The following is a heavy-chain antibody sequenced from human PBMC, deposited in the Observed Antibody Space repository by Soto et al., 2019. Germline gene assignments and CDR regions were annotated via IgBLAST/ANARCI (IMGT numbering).Heavy chain of an antibody. CDR2: ISYDGSNK. D-gene: IGHD7-27*01. Sequence: GGSLRLSCVASGFSFNSYAMHWVRQAPGKGLEWVAVISYDGSNKYYADSVKGRFTISRDNSRNTLYLQMNSPRGDDTAVYYCAREVTSGWFDPWGQGTLVTVSS. V-gene: IGHV3-30-3*01. J-gene: IGHJ5*02. CDR3: AREVTSGWFDP. CDR1: GFSFNSYA.